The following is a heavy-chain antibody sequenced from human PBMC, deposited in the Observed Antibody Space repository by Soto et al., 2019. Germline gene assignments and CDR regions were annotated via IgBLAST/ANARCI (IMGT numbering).Heavy chain of an antibody. D-gene: IGHD6-13*01. CDR2: ISAYNGNT. Sequence: ASVKVSCKASGYTFTSYGISWVRQAPGQGLEWMGWISAYNGNTNYAQKLQGRVTMTTDTSTSTAYMELRSLRSDDTAVYYCARAPRGQQLWENWFDPWGKGTLVTV. CDR3: ARAPRGQQLWENWFDP. J-gene: IGHJ5*02. V-gene: IGHV1-18*01. CDR1: GYTFTSYG.